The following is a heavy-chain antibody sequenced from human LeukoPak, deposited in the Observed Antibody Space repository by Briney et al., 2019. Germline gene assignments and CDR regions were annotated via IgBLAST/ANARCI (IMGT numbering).Heavy chain of an antibody. CDR2: VNLQGST. Sequence: SDTLSLTCGVSGGSITNTNYWTWVRQPPGKGLEWIGEVNLQGSTNYNPSLMGRVALSVDKSENHISLQLTSVTAADTAVYYCAREGGPYRPLDYSGQGTLVTVSS. J-gene: IGHJ4*02. CDR1: GGSITNTNY. V-gene: IGHV4-4*02. CDR3: AREGGPYRPLDY.